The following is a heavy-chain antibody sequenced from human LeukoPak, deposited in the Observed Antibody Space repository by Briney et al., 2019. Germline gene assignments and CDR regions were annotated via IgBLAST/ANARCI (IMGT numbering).Heavy chain of an antibody. Sequence: ASVKVSCKASGYTFTGYYIHWVRQAPGQGLEWMGWINPKSGGTNYAQKFQGRVTMTRDTSISTAYIDLSRLRSDDTAVYYCARDGGIAVAGRFDYWGQGTLATVSS. V-gene: IGHV1-2*02. CDR2: INPKSGGT. D-gene: IGHD6-13*01. CDR1: GYTFTGYY. CDR3: ARDGGIAVAGRFDY. J-gene: IGHJ4*02.